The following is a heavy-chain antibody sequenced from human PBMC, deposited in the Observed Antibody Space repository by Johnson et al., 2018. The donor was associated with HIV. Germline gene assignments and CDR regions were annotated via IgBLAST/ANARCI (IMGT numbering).Heavy chain of an antibody. CDR2: IYSDGIT. J-gene: IGHJ3*02. Sequence: VQLVESGGGLVQPGGSLRLSCAASGFTVSRNYMSWVRQAPGKGLEWVSVIYSDGITYYADSVKGRFTISRDNSKNTLYLQMNSLRAEDTAVYYCARSMTTVTVAFDIWGQGTMVTVSS. V-gene: IGHV3-66*02. CDR1: GFTVSRNY. CDR3: ARSMTTVTVAFDI. D-gene: IGHD4-17*01.